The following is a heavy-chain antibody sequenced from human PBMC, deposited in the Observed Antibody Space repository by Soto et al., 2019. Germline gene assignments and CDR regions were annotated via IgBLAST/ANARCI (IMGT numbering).Heavy chain of an antibody. CDR1: GLTFNSYA. CDR2: VDGSGFTS. Sequence: EVQLLESGGGLVQPGGSLRLSCAASGLTFNSYAMTWVRQAPGRGLEWVSGVDGSGFTSYHADSVKGRFTISRDNSKNTLHLQMNSLRAEDTAVYYCAKALGLYCGGECFDAFDVWGQGAMVSVSS. CDR3: AKALGLYCGGECFDAFDV. J-gene: IGHJ3*01. V-gene: IGHV3-23*01. D-gene: IGHD2-21*01.